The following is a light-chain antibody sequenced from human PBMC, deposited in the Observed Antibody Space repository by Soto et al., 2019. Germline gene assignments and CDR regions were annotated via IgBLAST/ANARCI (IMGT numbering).Light chain of an antibody. CDR2: DAS. Sequence: DIQMTQSPSSLSASVGDRVTITCQASQDISNYLNWYQQKPGKAPKLLIYDASNLETGVPSRFSGSGSGTDFTLTISSLQPEDVATYYCQKYNSVLLTFGGGTKVDIK. CDR1: QDISNY. J-gene: IGKJ4*01. CDR3: QKYNSVLLT. V-gene: IGKV1-33*01.